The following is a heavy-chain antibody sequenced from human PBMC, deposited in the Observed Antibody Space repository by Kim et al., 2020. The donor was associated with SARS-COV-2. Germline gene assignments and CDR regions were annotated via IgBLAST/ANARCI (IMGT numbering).Heavy chain of an antibody. CDR3: ARDLARRSRYCGGDCYSDY. CDR1: GFTFSSYS. V-gene: IGHV3-21*01. CDR2: ISSSSSYI. J-gene: IGHJ4*02. Sequence: GRSLRLSCAASGFTFSSYSMNWVRQAPGKGLEWVSSISSSSSYIYYADSVKGRFTISRDNAKNSLYLQMNSLRAEDTAVYYCARDLARRSRYCGGDCYSDYWGQGTLVTVSS. D-gene: IGHD2-21*02.